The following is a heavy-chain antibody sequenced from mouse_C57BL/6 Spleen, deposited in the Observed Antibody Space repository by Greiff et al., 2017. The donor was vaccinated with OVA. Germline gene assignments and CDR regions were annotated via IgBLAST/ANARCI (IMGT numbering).Heavy chain of an antibody. CDR2: ISDGGSYT. J-gene: IGHJ2*01. CDR3: AREGAYSNYVGGFDY. Sequence: EVHLVESGGGLVKPGGSLKLSCAASGFTFSSYAMSWVRQTPEKRLEWVATISDGGSYTYYPDNVKGRFTISRDNAKNTLYLQMSHLKSEDTAMYYCAREGAYSNYVGGFDYWGQGTTLTVSS. D-gene: IGHD2-5*01. CDR1: GFTFSSYA. V-gene: IGHV5-4*01.